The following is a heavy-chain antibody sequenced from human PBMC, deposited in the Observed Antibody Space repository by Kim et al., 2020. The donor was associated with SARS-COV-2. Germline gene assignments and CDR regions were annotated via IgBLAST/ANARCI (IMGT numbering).Heavy chain of an antibody. CDR2: ISYDGSNK. Sequence: GGSLRLSCAASGFTFSSYGMHWVRQAPGKGLEWVAVISYDGSNKYYADSVKGRFTISRDNSKNTLYLQMNSLRAEDTAVYYCAKDALGYCSGGSCYDLSGYWGQGTLVTVSS. V-gene: IGHV3-30*18. CDR1: GFTFSSYG. CDR3: AKDALGYCSGGSCYDLSGY. J-gene: IGHJ4*02. D-gene: IGHD2-15*01.